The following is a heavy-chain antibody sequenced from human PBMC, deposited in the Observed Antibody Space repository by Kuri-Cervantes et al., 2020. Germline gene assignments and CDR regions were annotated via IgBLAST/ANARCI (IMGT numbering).Heavy chain of an antibody. CDR2: IPYDGSNK. CDR3: ASAMPSSGSDY. J-gene: IGHJ4*02. D-gene: IGHD6-19*01. Sequence: GGSLRLSCAASGFTFSSYGMHWVRQAPGKGLEWVAVIPYDGSNKYYADSVKGRFTISRDNAKNSLYLQMNSLRAEDTAVYYCASAMPSSGSDYWGQGTLVTVSS. V-gene: IGHV3-30*03. CDR1: GFTFSSYG.